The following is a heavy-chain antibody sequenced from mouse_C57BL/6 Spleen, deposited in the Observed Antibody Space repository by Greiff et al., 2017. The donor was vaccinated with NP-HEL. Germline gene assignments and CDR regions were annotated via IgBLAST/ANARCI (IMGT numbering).Heavy chain of an antibody. V-gene: IGHV1-55*01. CDR2: IYPGSGST. CDR3: ARGSNYLYYAMDY. CDR1: GYTFTSYW. J-gene: IGHJ4*01. D-gene: IGHD2-5*01. Sequence: QVQLQQPGAELVKPGASVKMSCKASGYTFTSYWITWVKQRPGQGLEWIGDIYPGSGSTNYNEKFKSKATLTVDTSSRTAYMQLSSLTSEDSAVYYCARGSNYLYYAMDYWGQGTSVTVSS.